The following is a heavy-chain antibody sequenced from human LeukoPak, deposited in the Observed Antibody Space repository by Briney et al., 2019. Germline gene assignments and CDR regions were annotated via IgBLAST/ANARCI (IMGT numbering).Heavy chain of an antibody. CDR3: AKGGGADRSNYFDY. CDR2: IRYDGSNK. Sequence: PGGSLRLSCAASGFTFSSYGMHWVRQAPGKGLEWVAFIRYDGSNKYYADSVKGRFTISRDNSKNTLYLQVNSLRAEDTAVYCCAKGGGADRSNYFDYWGQGTLVTVSS. V-gene: IGHV3-30*02. CDR1: GFTFSSYG. D-gene: IGHD3-16*01. J-gene: IGHJ4*02.